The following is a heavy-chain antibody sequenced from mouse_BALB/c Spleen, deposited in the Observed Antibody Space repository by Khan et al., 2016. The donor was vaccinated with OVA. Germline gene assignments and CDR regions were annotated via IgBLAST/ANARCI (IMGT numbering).Heavy chain of an antibody. CDR3: ARHRFTTPTAWFAY. Sequence: EVQLLETGGDLVKPGWSLNLSCEASGFTFSSYGMSWLRQTPDKRLEWVATISNGGSYTYFPDSVKGRLTISRDNAKNTLYLQMSSLKSEDTAMYYCARHRFTTPTAWFAYWGQGTLVTVFA. CDR1: GFTFSSYG. V-gene: IGHV5-6*01. J-gene: IGHJ3*01. D-gene: IGHD1-2*01. CDR2: ISNGGSYT.